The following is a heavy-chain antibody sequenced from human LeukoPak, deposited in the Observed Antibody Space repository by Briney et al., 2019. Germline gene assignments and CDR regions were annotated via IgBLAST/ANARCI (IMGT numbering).Heavy chain of an antibody. Sequence: PGGSLRLSCAASGFTFSSYGMHWVRQAPGKGLEWVAVISYDGSNKYYADSVKGRFTISRDNSKNTLYLQMNSLRAEDTAVYYCARDISGYYYFDYWGQGTLVTVSS. V-gene: IGHV3-30*03. J-gene: IGHJ4*02. D-gene: IGHD3-22*01. CDR2: ISYDGSNK. CDR1: GFTFSSYG. CDR3: ARDISGYYYFDY.